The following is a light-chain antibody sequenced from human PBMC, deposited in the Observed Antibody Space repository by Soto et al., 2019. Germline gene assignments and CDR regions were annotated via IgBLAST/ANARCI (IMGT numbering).Light chain of an antibody. J-gene: IGKJ4*01. Sequence: EIVLTQSPATLSLSPGERATLSCRASQSVGNSLVWYQQKPGQVPRLLIYDASNRATGIPARFSGSGSGTDFTPTISSLEPEDFAVYYCQQRSNWPPLTFGGGTKVEI. CDR1: QSVGNS. V-gene: IGKV3-11*01. CDR2: DAS. CDR3: QQRSNWPPLT.